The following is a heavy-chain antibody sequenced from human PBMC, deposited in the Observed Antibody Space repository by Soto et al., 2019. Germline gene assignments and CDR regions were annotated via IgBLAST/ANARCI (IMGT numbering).Heavy chain of an antibody. CDR2: ISYDGSNK. V-gene: IGHV3-30*18. D-gene: IGHD5-18*01. J-gene: IGHJ4*02. Sequence: QVQLVESGGGVVQPGRSLRISCAASGFTFSSYGMHWVRQAPGKGLEWVAVISYDGSNKYYADSVKGRFTISRDNSKNTLYLQMNSLRAEDTAVYYCAKGSTAMTYFDYWGQGNLVTVSS. CDR3: AKGSTAMTYFDY. CDR1: GFTFSSYG.